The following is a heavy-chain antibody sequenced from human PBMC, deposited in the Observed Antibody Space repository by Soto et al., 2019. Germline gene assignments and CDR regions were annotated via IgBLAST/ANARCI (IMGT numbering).Heavy chain of an antibody. CDR1: GGSISSGGYY. Sequence: QVQLQESGPGLVKPSQTLSLTCTVSGGSISSGGYYWSWIRQHPGKGLEWIGYIYYSGSTYYNPSLKSRVTISVDTSKKQFSLKLSSVTAADTAVYYCARGGSSSPYFDDWDQGTLVTVS. CDR3: ARGGSSSPYFDD. CDR2: IYYSGST. D-gene: IGHD6-13*01. J-gene: IGHJ4*02. V-gene: IGHV4-31*03.